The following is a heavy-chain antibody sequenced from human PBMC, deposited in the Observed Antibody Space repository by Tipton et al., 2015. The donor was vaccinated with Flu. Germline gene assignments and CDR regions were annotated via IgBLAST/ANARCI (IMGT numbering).Heavy chain of an antibody. CDR3: AREEAVDHFGSAIRY. CDR1: ADSISDYY. V-gene: IGHV4-4*07. Sequence: TLSLTCTVSADSISDYYWSWVRQSAGKGLEWIGRIYPGVSTNYNPSLKSRLTLSVDTSKRQFSLRLTSVTAADTAVYFCAREEAVDHFGSAIRYWGQGPLVTVSS. D-gene: IGHD3-10*01. CDR2: IYPGVST. J-gene: IGHJ4*02.